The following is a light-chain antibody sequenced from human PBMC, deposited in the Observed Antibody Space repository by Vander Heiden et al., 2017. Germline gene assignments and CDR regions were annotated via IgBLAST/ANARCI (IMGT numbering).Light chain of an antibody. V-gene: IGKV3-11*01. CDR1: QGVSNY. CDR2: DAS. Sequence: EIQLTQSPATLSLSPGERATLSCRASQGVSNYLTWYQQKPGQAPKLLIDDASNRATGIPARFSGSGSGTDFTLTISRLEAEDSADYCCQQRSNWRTFGQGTKVEIK. CDR3: QQRSNWRT. J-gene: IGKJ1*01.